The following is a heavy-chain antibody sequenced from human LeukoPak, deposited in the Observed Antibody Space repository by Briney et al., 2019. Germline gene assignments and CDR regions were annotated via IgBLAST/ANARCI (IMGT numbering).Heavy chain of an antibody. Sequence: GESLRLSCAASGFTFNTYTMYWVRQAPGKGLEWVSGISNSGGSTYYADSVKGRFTISRDNSKNTLYLQMNSPRAEDTAAYYCAKDGNWARFENWGQGTLVTVSS. D-gene: IGHD7-27*01. V-gene: IGHV3-23*01. J-gene: IGHJ4*02. CDR2: ISNSGGST. CDR3: AKDGNWARFEN. CDR1: GFTFNTYT.